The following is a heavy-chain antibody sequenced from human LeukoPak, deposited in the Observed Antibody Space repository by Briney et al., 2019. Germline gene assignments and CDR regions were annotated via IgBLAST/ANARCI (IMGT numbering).Heavy chain of an antibody. D-gene: IGHD3-10*01. CDR2: MNPNSGNT. V-gene: IGHV1-8*01. J-gene: IGHJ4*02. Sequence: ASVKVSCKASGYTFTSYDINWVRQATGQGLEWMGWMNPNSGNTGYAEKFQGRVAMTRNTSISTAYMELSNLRSEDTAVYYCARGCLLWFGEQRCDYWGQGTLVTVSS. CDR1: GYTFTSYD. CDR3: ARGCLLWFGEQRCDY.